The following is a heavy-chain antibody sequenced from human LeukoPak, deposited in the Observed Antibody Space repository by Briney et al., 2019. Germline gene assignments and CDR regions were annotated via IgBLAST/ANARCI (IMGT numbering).Heavy chain of an antibody. Sequence: SETLSLTCTVSGGSISSYYWSWLRQPAGKGLEWIGRIYTSGSTNYNPSLKSRVTMSVDTSKNQFSLKLSSVTAADTAVYYCARDGEVAARRYWYFDLWGRGTLVTVSS. CDR1: GGSISSYY. J-gene: IGHJ2*01. D-gene: IGHD6-6*01. CDR2: IYTSGST. V-gene: IGHV4-4*07. CDR3: ARDGEVAARRYWYFDL.